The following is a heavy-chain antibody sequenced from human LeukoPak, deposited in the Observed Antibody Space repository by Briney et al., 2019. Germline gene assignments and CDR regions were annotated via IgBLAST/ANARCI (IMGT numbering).Heavy chain of an antibody. J-gene: IGHJ5*02. V-gene: IGHV4-34*01. D-gene: IGHD1-1*01. Sequence: SETLSLTCAVYGGSLSGYYWSWIRQPPGKGLEWIGEINHSGSTYCNPSLKSRLSISVDTSKNQFSLKLSSVTAEDTAVYYCARHKGGGQEVRKGFDPWGQGALVTVSS. CDR1: GGSLSGYY. CDR3: ARHKGGGQEVRKGFDP. CDR2: INHSGST.